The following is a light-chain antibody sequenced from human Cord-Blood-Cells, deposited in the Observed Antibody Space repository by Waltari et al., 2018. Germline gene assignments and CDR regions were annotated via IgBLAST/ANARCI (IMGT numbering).Light chain of an antibody. CDR1: SPTTGSNY. J-gene: IGLJ3*02. V-gene: IGLV1-47*01. CDR3: AAWDDSLSGL. Sequence: QSVLTQPPSASGTPGQGVTISCSGSSPTTGSNYVSWYQQLPGTAPKLLIYRNNQRPSGVPDRFSGSKSGTSASLAISGLRSEDEADYYCAAWDDSLSGLFGGGTKLTVL. CDR2: RNN.